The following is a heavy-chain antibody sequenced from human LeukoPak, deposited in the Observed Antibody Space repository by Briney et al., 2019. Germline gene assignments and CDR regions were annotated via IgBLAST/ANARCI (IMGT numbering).Heavy chain of an antibody. V-gene: IGHV4-4*07. CDR2: IYTSGST. CDR3: ARENSGSYREFDY. CDR1: GGSISSYY. D-gene: IGHD1-26*01. J-gene: IGHJ4*02. Sequence: SETLPLTCTVSGGSISSYYWSWIWQPAGKGLEWIGRIYTSGSTNYNASLKSRVSMSVDTSKNQFSLKLSSVTAADTAVFYCARENSGSYREFDYWGQGTLVTVSS.